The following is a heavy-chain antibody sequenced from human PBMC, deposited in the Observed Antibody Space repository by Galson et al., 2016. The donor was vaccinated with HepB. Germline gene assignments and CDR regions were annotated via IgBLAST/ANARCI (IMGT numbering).Heavy chain of an antibody. CDR3: AKAGLCNSVTCPLEY. V-gene: IGHV3-23*01. J-gene: IGHJ4*02. CDR2: ISDTGDRT. D-gene: IGHD2/OR15-2a*01. Sequence: SLRLSCAASGVTFSGFPMTWVRQAPGKGLEWVSVISDTGDRTYYADSVKGRFTISRDNSRKILYLHMSSLRAEDTAVYYCAKAGLCNSVTCPLEYWGQGTLVTVSS. CDR1: GVTFSGFP.